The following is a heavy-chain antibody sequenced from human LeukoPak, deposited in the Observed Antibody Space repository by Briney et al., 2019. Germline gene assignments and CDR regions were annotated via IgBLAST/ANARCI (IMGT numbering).Heavy chain of an antibody. CDR3: AREITVGAFDI. J-gene: IGHJ3*02. Sequence: ASVKVSCKASGYTFTSYDISWVRQATGQGLEWMGWMNPNSGNTGYAQKFQGRVTITRNTSISTAYMELSSLRSEDTAVYYCAREITVGAFDIWGQGTMVTVSS. D-gene: IGHD3-16*01. CDR2: MNPNSGNT. V-gene: IGHV1-8*03. CDR1: GYTFTSYD.